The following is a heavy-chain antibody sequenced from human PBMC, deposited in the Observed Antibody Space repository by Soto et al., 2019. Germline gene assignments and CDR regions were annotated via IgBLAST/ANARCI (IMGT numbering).Heavy chain of an antibody. V-gene: IGHV3-23*01. CDR2: LSGSGVST. J-gene: IGHJ4*02. D-gene: IGHD3-22*01. CDR1: GFPFSNYA. Sequence: QLLESGGGLVQPGGSLRLSCAASGFPFSNYAMTWVRQAPGKGLEWVSALSGSGVSTYYADSVMGRFTISRDNTKNTVYLQMISLRAEDTAVYYCAKIESRFFYDSTGYYPFDYWGQGTLVTVSS. CDR3: AKIESRFFYDSTGYYPFDY.